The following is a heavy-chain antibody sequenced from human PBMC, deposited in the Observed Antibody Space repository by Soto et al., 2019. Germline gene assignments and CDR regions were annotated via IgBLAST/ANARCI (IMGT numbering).Heavy chain of an antibody. J-gene: IGHJ4*02. CDR2: ISGGIT. CDR1: GFTFSSYA. D-gene: IGHD5-12*01. V-gene: IGHV3-23*01. Sequence: GGSLRLSCAASGFTFSSYAMSWVRQAPGKGLEWVSVISGGITYYADSVKGRFTISRHNSKNTLFLQMNSLRAEDTAVYYCASQDIVATIGRIDWGQGTLVTVSS. CDR3: ASQDIVATIGRID.